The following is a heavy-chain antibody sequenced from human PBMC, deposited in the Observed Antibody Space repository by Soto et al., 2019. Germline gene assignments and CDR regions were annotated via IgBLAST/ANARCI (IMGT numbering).Heavy chain of an antibody. CDR2: ISYDGSHK. V-gene: IGHV3-30-3*01. CDR3: ARPLEWLGDDAFDL. D-gene: IGHD3-10*01. Sequence: GGSLRLSCAGSGFTFNKYAMDWVRQAPGKGLEWVAVISYDGSHKDYAGAVKGRFTISRDNSKNTLNLQMNNLRAEDTAVYYCARPLEWLGDDAFDLWGPGTMVTVSS. J-gene: IGHJ3*01. CDR1: GFTFNKYA.